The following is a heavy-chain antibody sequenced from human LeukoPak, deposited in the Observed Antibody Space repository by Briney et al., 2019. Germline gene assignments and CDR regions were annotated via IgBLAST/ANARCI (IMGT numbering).Heavy chain of an antibody. Sequence: SETLSLTCAVYGGSFSGYYWSWIRQPPGKGLEWIGEINHSGSTNYNPSLKSRVTISVDTSKDQFSLKLSSVTAADTAVYYCAVRPGSGSYVDYWGQGTLVTVSS. CDR1: GGSFSGYY. CDR2: INHSGST. V-gene: IGHV4-34*01. D-gene: IGHD3-10*01. J-gene: IGHJ4*02. CDR3: AVRPGSGSYVDY.